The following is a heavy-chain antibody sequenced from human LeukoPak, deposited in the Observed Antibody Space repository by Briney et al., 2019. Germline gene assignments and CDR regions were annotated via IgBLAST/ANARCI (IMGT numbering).Heavy chain of an antibody. J-gene: IGHJ4*02. CDR3: ARGGSSSWMGFDY. Sequence: SQTLSLTRAVSGGSISSGGYSWSWIRQPPGKGLEWIGYIYHSGSTYYNPSLKSRVTISVDRSKNQFSLKLSSVTAADTAVYYCARGGSSSWMGFDYWGQGTLVTVSS. CDR2: IYHSGST. CDR1: GGSISSGGYS. V-gene: IGHV4-30-2*01. D-gene: IGHD6-13*01.